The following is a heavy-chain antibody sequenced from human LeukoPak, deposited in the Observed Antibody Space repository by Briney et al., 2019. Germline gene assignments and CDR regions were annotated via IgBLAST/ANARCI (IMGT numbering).Heavy chain of an antibody. D-gene: IGHD3-22*01. CDR3: AQDWDKPTSGRYLLHC. V-gene: IGHV3-23*01. Sequence: GGSLRQSFACSGFTFITYVLALVGQAPGKGLEWVSAISGSGGSTYYADSVKGQFTISRDSSKNTLYLQLNSLRAEDTAVYYCAQDWDKPTSGRYLLHCWGQGTMVTVSS. CDR1: GFTFITYV. CDR2: ISGSGGST. J-gene: IGHJ4*02.